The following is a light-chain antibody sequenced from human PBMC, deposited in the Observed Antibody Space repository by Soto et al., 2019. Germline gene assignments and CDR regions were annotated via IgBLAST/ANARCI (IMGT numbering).Light chain of an antibody. J-gene: IGLJ2*01. CDR3: AAWDDSLKGVV. Sequence: QLVLTQPPSASGTPGQRVTISCSGSSSNIGSKTVNWYQQLPGTAPKLLIYSNNQRPSGVPDRFSGSKSGTSASLAISGLQSEDEADDDCAAWDDSLKGVVFGGGTKLTVL. CDR2: SNN. CDR1: SSNIGSKT. V-gene: IGLV1-44*01.